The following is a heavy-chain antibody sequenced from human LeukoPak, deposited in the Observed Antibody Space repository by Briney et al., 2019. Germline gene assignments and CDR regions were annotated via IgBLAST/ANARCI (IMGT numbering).Heavy chain of an antibody. CDR1: GYTFTGYY. D-gene: IGHD5-12*01. Sequence: ASVKVSCKASGYTFTGYYMHWVRQAPGQGLEWIGWINLNSGGPNYAQKFQGRVTMTRDTSISTAYMELSRLRSDDTAVYYCARGATDLCLDYWGQGTLVTVSS. CDR2: INLNSGGP. J-gene: IGHJ4*02. V-gene: IGHV1-2*02. CDR3: ARGATDLCLDY.